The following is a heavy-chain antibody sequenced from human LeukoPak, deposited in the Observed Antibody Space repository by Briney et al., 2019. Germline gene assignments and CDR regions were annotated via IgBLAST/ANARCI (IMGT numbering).Heavy chain of an antibody. CDR3: ARLGTYGDYPNPYYYYYYYMDV. CDR1: GGSISSYY. D-gene: IGHD4-17*01. V-gene: IGHV4-59*01. CDR2: IYYSGST. Sequence: ETLSLTCTVSGGSISSYYWSWIRQPPGKGLEWIGYIYYSGSTNYNPSLKSRVTISVDTSKNQFSLKLSSVTAADTAVYYCARLGTYGDYPNPYYYYYYYMDVWGKGTTVTVSS. J-gene: IGHJ6*03.